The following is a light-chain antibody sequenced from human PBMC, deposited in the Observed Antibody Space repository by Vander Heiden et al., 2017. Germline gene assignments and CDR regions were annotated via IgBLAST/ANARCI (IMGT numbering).Light chain of an antibody. Sequence: DIQLTQSPSSLSAYVGDRVTITCRASQNFGIYVNWYQQKPGKAPKLLIYAASSLQSGVPSSFSGSGSGTDFTLTISSLQPEDFATYYCQQSYSTPTFGPGTKVDIK. CDR2: AAS. J-gene: IGKJ3*01. V-gene: IGKV1-39*01. CDR1: QNFGIY. CDR3: QQSYSTPT.